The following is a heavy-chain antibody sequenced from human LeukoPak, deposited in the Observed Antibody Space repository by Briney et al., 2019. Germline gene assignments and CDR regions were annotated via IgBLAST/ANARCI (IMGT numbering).Heavy chain of an antibody. CDR3: TRCSMNRYWFAP. D-gene: IGHD4/OR15-4a*01. V-gene: IGHV4-59*08. Sequence: PSETLSFTGTVSDVSISNDNWHWVRQPPGQELEWIAYIDYSGYTNYNPTLKSRLTISIDTSKKQFTLHLRSVTAADTATYYCTRCSMNRYWFAPWGQGIPVTVSS. CDR2: IDYSGYT. J-gene: IGHJ5*02. CDR1: DVSISNDN.